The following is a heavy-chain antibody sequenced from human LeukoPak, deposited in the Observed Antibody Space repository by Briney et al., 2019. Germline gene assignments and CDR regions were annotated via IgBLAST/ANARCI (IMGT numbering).Heavy chain of an antibody. Sequence: ASVKVSCKASGGTFSSYAISWVRQAPGQGLEWMGGIIPIFGTANYAQKFQGRVTITADESTSTAYMELSSLRSGDTAVYYCARQYCSGGSCYVADYWGQGTLVTVSS. V-gene: IGHV1-69*13. J-gene: IGHJ4*02. CDR2: IIPIFGTA. D-gene: IGHD2-15*01. CDR3: ARQYCSGGSCYVADY. CDR1: GGTFSSYA.